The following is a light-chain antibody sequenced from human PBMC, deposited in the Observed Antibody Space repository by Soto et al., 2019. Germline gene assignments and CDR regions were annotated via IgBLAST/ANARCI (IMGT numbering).Light chain of an antibody. CDR1: SSNIGSNT. Sequence: QSVLTQPPSASGTPGQSVTISCSGSSSNIGSNTVNWYQQLPGTAPKLLIYSNNQRPSGVPARFSGSKSGTSASLDISGLQSEDEADYYCAAWDDSLNGWVFGGGTKLTVL. V-gene: IGLV1-44*01. CDR2: SNN. J-gene: IGLJ3*02. CDR3: AAWDDSLNGWV.